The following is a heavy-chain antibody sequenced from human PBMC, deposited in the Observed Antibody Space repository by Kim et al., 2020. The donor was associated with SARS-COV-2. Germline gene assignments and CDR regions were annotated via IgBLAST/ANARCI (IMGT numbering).Heavy chain of an antibody. CDR1: GYSFSRYA. D-gene: IGHD2-15*01. V-gene: IGHV1-3*01. CDR2: IDAGAGNT. CDR3: ARGWSATGIDP. J-gene: IGHJ5*02. Sequence: ASVKVSCKASGYSFSRYAIHWMRQAPGQRLEWMRWIDAGAGNTKYSQRFQGRVTITRDTSASTVYMEMSSLTSEDTAIYYCARGWSATGIDPWGQGTLVTVSS.